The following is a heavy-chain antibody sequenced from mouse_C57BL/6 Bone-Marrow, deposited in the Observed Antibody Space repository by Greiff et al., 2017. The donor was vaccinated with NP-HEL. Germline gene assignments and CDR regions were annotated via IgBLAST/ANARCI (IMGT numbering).Heavy chain of an antibody. V-gene: IGHV1-22*01. J-gene: IGHJ4*01. CDR1: GYTFTDYN. CDR2: INPNNGGT. Sequence: VQLQQSGPELVKPGASVKMSCKASGYTFTDYNMHWVKQSHGKSLEWIGYINPNNGGTSYNQKFKGKATLTVNKSSSTAYMELRSLTSEDSAVYYWAKGDSSGYGGGYYAMDYWGQGTSVTVSS. D-gene: IGHD3-2*02. CDR3: AKGDSSGYGGGYYAMDY.